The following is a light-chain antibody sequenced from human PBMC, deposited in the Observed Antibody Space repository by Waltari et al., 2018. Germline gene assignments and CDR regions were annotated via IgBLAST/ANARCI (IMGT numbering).Light chain of an antibody. CDR1: QSVGGY. CDR2: DAA. V-gene: IGKV3-11*01. CDR3: QQRSSWPPWA. J-gene: IGKJ1*01. Sequence: EVVLPQSPVTLSSSPGERATLSCRASQSVGGYVPWYQHTPGQAPRLLIYDAAYRATGIPARFSGSGSGTDFTLTISSLEADDFGVYYCQQRSSWPPWAFGQGTRVEV.